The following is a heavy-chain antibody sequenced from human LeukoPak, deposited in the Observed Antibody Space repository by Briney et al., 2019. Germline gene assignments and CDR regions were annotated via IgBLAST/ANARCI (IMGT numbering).Heavy chain of an antibody. CDR1: DYTFTSYC. CDR2: IIPYSDNT. Sequence: GASVKVSCKASDYTFTSYCSSWVRQAPGQGLEWMGCIIPYSDNTNYAQNLQGRVTMTTDTSTSTAYMELRSLTSDDTAMYYCARGGPFSIAAARVYYFDYWGQGTLVTVSS. V-gene: IGHV1-18*01. D-gene: IGHD6-13*01. J-gene: IGHJ4*02. CDR3: ARGGPFSIAAARVYYFDY.